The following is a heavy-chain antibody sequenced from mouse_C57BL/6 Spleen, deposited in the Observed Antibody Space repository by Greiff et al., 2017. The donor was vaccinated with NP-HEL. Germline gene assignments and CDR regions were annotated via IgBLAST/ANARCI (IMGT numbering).Heavy chain of an antibody. D-gene: IGHD1-1*01. V-gene: IGHV14-4*01. CDR2: IDPENGDT. J-gene: IGHJ3*01. Sequence: EVKLQQSGAELVRPGASVKLSCTASGFNIKDDYMHWVKQRPEQGLDWIGWIDPENGDTEYASKFQGKATITADTSSNTAYLQLSSLTSEDTAVYYCTTPLTTVVGAYWGQGTLVTVSA. CDR1: GFNIKDDY. CDR3: TTPLTTVVGAY.